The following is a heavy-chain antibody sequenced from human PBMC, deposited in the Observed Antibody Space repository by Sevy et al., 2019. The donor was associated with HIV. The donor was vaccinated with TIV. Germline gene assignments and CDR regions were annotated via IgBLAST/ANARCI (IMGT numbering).Heavy chain of an antibody. J-gene: IGHJ3*01. Sequence: SETLSLTCAVSGGSINSGGYSWSWIRQPPGKDLEWIGYIFQSGATYYIPSLQSRVSISVDMSKNQFSLNLRSVTAADTAVYYCARGRVGDSSSWYGAFDVWGQGTMVTVSS. V-gene: IGHV4-30-2*01. CDR1: GGSINSGGYS. CDR3: ARGRVGDSSSWYGAFDV. CDR2: IFQSGAT. D-gene: IGHD6-13*01.